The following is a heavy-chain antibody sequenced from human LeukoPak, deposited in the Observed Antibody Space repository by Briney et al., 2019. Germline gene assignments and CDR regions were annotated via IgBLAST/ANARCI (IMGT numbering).Heavy chain of an antibody. CDR2: IWYDGSNK. CDR1: GFTISSYG. CDR3: ARGAYSSRPNGRWFDP. V-gene: IGHV3-33*01. J-gene: IGHJ5*02. Sequence: PGRSLRLSCAASGFTISSYGMHWVRQAPGKGLEWVAVIWYDGSNKYYADAVKGRFTISRDNSKNTLYLQMNSLRAEDTAVYYCARGAYSSRPNGRWFDPWGQGTLVTV. D-gene: IGHD6-13*01.